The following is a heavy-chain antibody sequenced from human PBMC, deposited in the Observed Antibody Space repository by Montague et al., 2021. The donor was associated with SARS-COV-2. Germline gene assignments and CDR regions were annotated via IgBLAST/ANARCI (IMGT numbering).Heavy chain of an antibody. CDR1: GGSIRSSCYY. J-gene: IGHJ4*02. CDR3: ARHLITIFLGRMFDY. V-gene: IGHV4-39*01. CDR2: IYFTRTT. D-gene: IGHD3-9*01. Sequence: SETLSLTCTVSGGSIRSSCYYWGWIRQPQGKGLEWLGSIYFTRTTSPTLPLKSRVTISVDTFKNSFTLKSRSVTAAATAVYYCARHLITIFLGRMFDYWGQGTLVTVSS.